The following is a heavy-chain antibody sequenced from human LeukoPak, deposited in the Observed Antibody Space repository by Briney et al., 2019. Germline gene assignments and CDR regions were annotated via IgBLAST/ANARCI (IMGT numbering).Heavy chain of an antibody. D-gene: IGHD1-14*01. CDR3: ARVVPDHTAADY. CDR1: GGSISSGDYY. Sequence: PSETLSLTCTVSGGSISSGDYYWSWIRQPPGKGLEWIGYIYYSGSTYYNPSLKSRVTISVDTSKNQFSLKLSSVTAADTAVYYCARVVPDHTAADYWGQGTLVTVSS. CDR2: IYYSGST. J-gene: IGHJ4*02. V-gene: IGHV4-30-4*08.